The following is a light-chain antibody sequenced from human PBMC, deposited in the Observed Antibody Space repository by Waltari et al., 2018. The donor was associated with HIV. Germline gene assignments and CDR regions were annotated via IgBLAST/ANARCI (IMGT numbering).Light chain of an antibody. V-gene: IGLV3-21*03. CDR3: QAWYHSDDPIF. CDR1: NIGPKS. Sequence: SYVLTQPPSVSVAPGKTATITCGGDNIGPKSVQWYQQRPGQAPVLVVYHDNNRPPGVPERCSGSNSGDTATLTISRVEAGDEADYYCQAWYHSDDPIFFGGGTQLTVL. CDR2: HDN. J-gene: IGLJ2*01.